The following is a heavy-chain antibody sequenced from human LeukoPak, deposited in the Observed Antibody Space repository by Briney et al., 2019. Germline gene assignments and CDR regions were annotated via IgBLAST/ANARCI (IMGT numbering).Heavy chain of an antibody. CDR2: IWYDGSKK. Sequence: GGSLRLSCAASGFTFSSYGMHWVRQAPGRGLEWVAVIWYDGSKKYYADSVKGRFTISRDNSKNTLYLQMNSLKAEDTAVYYCARAGSSWSQAFDYWGQGTLVTVSS. V-gene: IGHV3-33*01. CDR1: GFTFSSYG. D-gene: IGHD6-13*01. CDR3: ARAGSSWSQAFDY. J-gene: IGHJ4*02.